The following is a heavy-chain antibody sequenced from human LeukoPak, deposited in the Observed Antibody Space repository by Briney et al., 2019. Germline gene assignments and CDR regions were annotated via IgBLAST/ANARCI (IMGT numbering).Heavy chain of an antibody. Sequence: ASVKVSCKASGYTFTNYGISWVRQAPGQGLEWMGWISAYNGNTNYAQTFQGRVTMTTDTSTSTAYMELRSLRSDDTAVFYCAREIYDGGFDPWGQGTLVTVSS. J-gene: IGHJ5*02. V-gene: IGHV1-18*01. CDR2: ISAYNGNT. D-gene: IGHD2/OR15-2a*01. CDR1: GYTFTNYG. CDR3: AREIYDGGFDP.